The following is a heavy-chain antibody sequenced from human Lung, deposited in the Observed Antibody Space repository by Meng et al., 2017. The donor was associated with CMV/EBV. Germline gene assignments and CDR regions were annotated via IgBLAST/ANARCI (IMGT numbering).Heavy chain of an antibody. D-gene: IGHD3-22*01. CDR2: ISSSNSYI. Sequence: PCAASGFTFSSYSMNWVRQAPGKGLEWLSSISSSNSYIYFADSVKGRFTISRDNAKNSLNLQMNSMRAEDTAVYYCAWTMIVRYDYWGQGALVTVSS. J-gene: IGHJ4*02. V-gene: IGHV3-21*01. CDR1: GFTFSSYS. CDR3: AWTMIVRYDY.